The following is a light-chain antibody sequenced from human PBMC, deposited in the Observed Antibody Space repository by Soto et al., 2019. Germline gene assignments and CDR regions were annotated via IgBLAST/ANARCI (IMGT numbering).Light chain of an antibody. CDR1: QSVSSN. Sequence: EIVMTQSPATLSVSPGERSTLSCRVSQSVSSNLAWYQQKPGQAPRLLIYGASTRATGIPARFSGSGSGTEFTLTISSLQSEDFAVYYCQQYNNWPPGTFGQGTKVDI. J-gene: IGKJ1*01. CDR3: QQYNNWPPGT. V-gene: IGKV3-15*01. CDR2: GAS.